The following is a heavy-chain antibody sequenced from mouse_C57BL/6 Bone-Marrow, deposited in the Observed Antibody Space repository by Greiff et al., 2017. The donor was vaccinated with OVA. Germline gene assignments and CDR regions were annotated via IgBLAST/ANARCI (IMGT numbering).Heavy chain of an antibody. D-gene: IGHD1-1*01. Sequence: EVQLQQSGPELVKPGASVKIPCKASGYTFTDYNMDWVKQSHGTSLEWIGDITPNNGGTIYNQKFKGKATLTVDKSSSTSYMELRSLTSEDTAVYYCARRIYYGSGYDDAMDYWGQGTSVTVSS. J-gene: IGHJ4*01. CDR2: ITPNNGGT. CDR1: GYTFTDYN. CDR3: ARRIYYGSGYDDAMDY. V-gene: IGHV1-18*01.